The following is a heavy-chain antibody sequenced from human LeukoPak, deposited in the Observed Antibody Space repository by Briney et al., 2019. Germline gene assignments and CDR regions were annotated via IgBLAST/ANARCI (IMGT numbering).Heavy chain of an antibody. V-gene: IGHV3-21*01. CDR3: ARADYDSSGYIDY. J-gene: IGHJ4*02. D-gene: IGHD3-22*01. Sequence: GGSLRLSXAASGFTFSSYSMNWVRQAPGKGLEWVSSISSSSSYIYYADSVKGRFTISRDNAKNSLYLQMNSLRAEDTAVYYCARADYDSSGYIDYWGQGTLVTVSS. CDR2: ISSSSSYI. CDR1: GFTFSSYS.